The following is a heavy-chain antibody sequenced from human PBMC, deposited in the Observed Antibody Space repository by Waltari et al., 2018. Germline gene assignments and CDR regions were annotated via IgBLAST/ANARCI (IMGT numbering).Heavy chain of an antibody. J-gene: IGHJ4*02. CDR2: IFYRGST. V-gene: IGHV4-39*01. Sequence: QLQLQESGPGLVKPWETLSLTCTVSGESINSDTYSWGWIRQPPGKGMEGLAGIFYRGSTYYNPSLKSRVTISVETSKNQFSLKLSSVTAADTAVYYCARLYSGTRPPDFWGQGTLVTVSS. CDR3: ARLYSGTRPPDF. D-gene: IGHD2-2*01. CDR1: GESINSDTYS.